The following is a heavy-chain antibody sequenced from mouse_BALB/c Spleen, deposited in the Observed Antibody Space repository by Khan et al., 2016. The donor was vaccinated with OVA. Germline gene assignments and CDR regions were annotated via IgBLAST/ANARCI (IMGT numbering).Heavy chain of an antibody. CDR1: GYSITSNYA. J-gene: IGHJ4*01. D-gene: IGHD1-1*01. Sequence: EVQLQESGPGLVKPSQSLSLTCTVTGYSITSNYAWNWIRQFPGNKLEWMGYISYSGSTNYNPSLKSRISITRDTSKNQFFLQLNSVTTEDTATYYCARGNYYGYVMDYWGQGTSITVSS. V-gene: IGHV3-2*02. CDR3: ARGNYYGYVMDY. CDR2: ISYSGST.